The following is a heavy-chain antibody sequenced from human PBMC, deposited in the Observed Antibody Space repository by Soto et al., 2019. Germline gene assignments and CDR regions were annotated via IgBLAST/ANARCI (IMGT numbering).Heavy chain of an antibody. CDR1: GGSISSYY. J-gene: IGHJ5*02. V-gene: IGHV4-4*07. CDR2: IYTSGST. D-gene: IGHD1-26*01. CDR3: ARVSGKQAYNWFDP. Sequence: LSLTCTVSGGSISSYYWSWIRQPAGKGLEWIGRIYTSGSTNYNPSLKSRVTMSVDTSKNQFSLKLSSVTAADTAVYYCARVSGKQAYNWFDPWGQGTLVTVSS.